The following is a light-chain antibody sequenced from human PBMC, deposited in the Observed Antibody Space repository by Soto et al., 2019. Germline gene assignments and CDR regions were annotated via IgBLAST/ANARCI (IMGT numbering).Light chain of an antibody. V-gene: IGKV1-9*01. CDR3: QQSIT. CDR2: AAS. CDR1: QGISSY. J-gene: IGKJ5*01. Sequence: DIQLTQSPSFLSASVGDRVTITCRASQGISSYLAWYQQKPGKAPKLLIYAASTLQSGVPSRFSGSGSGTEFTLTISSLQPEDFATYYCQQSITFGQGTRLEIK.